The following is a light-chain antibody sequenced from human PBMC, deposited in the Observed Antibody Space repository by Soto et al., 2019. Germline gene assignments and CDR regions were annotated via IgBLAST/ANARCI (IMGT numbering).Light chain of an antibody. V-gene: IGKV3-11*01. Sequence: EIVLTQSPATLSLSPGESATLSCRASQSISSSLAWYQQKPGQAPRLLIYDASNRAAGIPARFSGSGSGTDFTLTISNLEAEDFAIYYCQQRNNWLTFGGGTKVDIK. CDR2: DAS. CDR3: QQRNNWLT. CDR1: QSISSS. J-gene: IGKJ4*01.